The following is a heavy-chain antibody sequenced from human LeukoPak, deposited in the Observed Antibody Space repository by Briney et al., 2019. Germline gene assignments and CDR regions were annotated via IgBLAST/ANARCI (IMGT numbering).Heavy chain of an antibody. Sequence: PSETLSLTCTVSGGSISSSSYYWGWIRQPPGKGLEWIGSIYYSGSTYYNPSLKSRVTISVDTSKNQFSLKLSSVTAADTAVHYCARLQSTSSGWYFGWDWFDPWGQGTLVTVSS. J-gene: IGHJ5*02. D-gene: IGHD6-19*01. CDR3: ARLQSTSSGWYFGWDWFDP. CDR1: GGSISSSSYY. CDR2: IYYSGST. V-gene: IGHV4-39*01.